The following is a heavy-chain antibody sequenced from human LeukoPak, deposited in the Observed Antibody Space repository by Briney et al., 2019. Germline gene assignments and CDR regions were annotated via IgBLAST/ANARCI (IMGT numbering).Heavy chain of an antibody. D-gene: IGHD4-17*01. J-gene: IGHJ4*02. CDR2: IYSGGST. CDR3: ARGIYGDYWGGFDY. Sequence: GGSLRLSCAASGFTVSSNYMSWVRQAPGKGLEWVSVIYSGGSTYYADSVKGRFTISRDNSKNTLYLQMNSLRAEDTAVYYCARGIYGDYWGGFDYWGQGTLVTVSS. CDR1: GFTVSSNY. V-gene: IGHV3-66*01.